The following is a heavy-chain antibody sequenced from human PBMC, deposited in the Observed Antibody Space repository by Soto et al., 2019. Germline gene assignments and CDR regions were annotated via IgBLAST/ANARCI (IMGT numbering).Heavy chain of an antibody. V-gene: IGHV4-39*01. CDR2: IHYSGST. CDR3: AAHDSGGYYAEY. D-gene: IGHD3-22*01. Sequence: QLQLQESGPGLVKPSETLSLTCTVSGDSVTISDYYWGWIRQPPGKGLEWIGSIHYSGSTYYNPSVKGRVTISGDTSKKQFSLKRTSVTAADAAVYYCAAHDSGGYYAEYWGQGTLVTVSA. CDR1: GDSVTISDYY. J-gene: IGHJ4*02.